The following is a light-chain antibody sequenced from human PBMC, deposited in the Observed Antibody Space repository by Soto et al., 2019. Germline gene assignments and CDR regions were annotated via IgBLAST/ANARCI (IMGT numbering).Light chain of an antibody. J-gene: IGLJ1*01. CDR2: EVS. CDR3: SSYTHSSTNSYV. CDR1: SSDVGGYNY. V-gene: IGLV2-14*01. Sequence: QSVLTQPASVSGSPGLSITISCTGTSSDVGGYNYASWYQQHPGKAPKLMIYEVSNRPSGVSNRFSGSKSVNTASLTISGLKPEDEADYSCSSYTHSSTNSYVFGTGTKVTIL.